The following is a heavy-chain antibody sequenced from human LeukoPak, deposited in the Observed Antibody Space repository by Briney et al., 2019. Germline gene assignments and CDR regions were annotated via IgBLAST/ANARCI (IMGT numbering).Heavy chain of an antibody. CDR2: ISGSGGST. CDR3: AKDGDSSGYPNWFDP. CDR1: GFTFSRYA. Sequence: GGSLRLSCAASGFTFSRYAMSWVRQAPGKGLEWVSAISGSGGSTYYADSVKGRFTISRDNSKNTLYLQMNSLRAEDTAVYYCAKDGDSSGYPNWFDPWGQGTLVTVSS. V-gene: IGHV3-23*01. D-gene: IGHD3-22*01. J-gene: IGHJ5*02.